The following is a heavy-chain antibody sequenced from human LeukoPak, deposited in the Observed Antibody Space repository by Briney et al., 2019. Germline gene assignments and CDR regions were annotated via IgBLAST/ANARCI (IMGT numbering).Heavy chain of an antibody. CDR2: INRDGSTT. CDR1: GFTFTSYW. Sequence: PGGSLRLSCAASGFTFTSYWMHWVRQAPGKGLVWVSHINRDGSTTNYADSVKGRFTISRDNAKNTLYVQMNSLRAEDTAVYYCARESSSIDYWGLGTLVTVSS. J-gene: IGHJ4*02. D-gene: IGHD6-6*01. CDR3: ARESSSIDY. V-gene: IGHV3-74*01.